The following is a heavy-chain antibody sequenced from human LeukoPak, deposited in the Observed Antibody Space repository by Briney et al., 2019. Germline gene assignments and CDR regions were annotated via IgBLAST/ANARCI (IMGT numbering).Heavy chain of an antibody. D-gene: IGHD6-6*01. CDR2: ISGSSSYI. Sequence: PGGSLRLSCAASGFTFSSYGMSWVRQAPGKGLEWVSSISGSSSYIYYADSVKGRFTLSRDNAKNSLYLQMNSLRAGDTALYYCARADSNIAARRIGFDYWGQGTLVTVSS. J-gene: IGHJ4*02. V-gene: IGHV3-21*01. CDR3: ARADSNIAARRIGFDY. CDR1: GFTFSSYG.